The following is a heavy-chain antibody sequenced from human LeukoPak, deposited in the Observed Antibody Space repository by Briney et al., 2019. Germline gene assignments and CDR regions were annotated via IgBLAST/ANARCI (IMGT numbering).Heavy chain of an antibody. Sequence: GSLLLSCAASGLTFSSYDMHWVRRPPGRERVWVAAIWYDGSNKYYVYSVNGRFTISRDNSKNTLYLQMNSLIAEDTAVYYCARGSDSRGYYYGMDVWGQGTTVTVSS. CDR3: ARGSDSRGYYYGMDV. CDR1: GLTFSSYD. V-gene: IGHV3-33*01. CDR2: IWYDGSNK. D-gene: IGHD1-26*01. J-gene: IGHJ6*02.